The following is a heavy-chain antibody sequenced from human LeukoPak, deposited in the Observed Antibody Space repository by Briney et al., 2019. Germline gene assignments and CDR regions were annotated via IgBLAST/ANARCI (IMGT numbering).Heavy chain of an antibody. Sequence: SVKVSCKASGGTFSSYAINWVRQAPGQGLEWMGGIIPVFGTSNYAQKFQGRVTITADESTRTAYMVLSSLRSEDTATYYCARVTGGKYCSTTSCYMRGWFDPWGQGTLVTVSS. CDR3: ARVTGGKYCSTTSCYMRGWFDP. J-gene: IGHJ5*02. V-gene: IGHV1-69*13. CDR2: IIPVFGTS. CDR1: GGTFSSYA. D-gene: IGHD2-2*02.